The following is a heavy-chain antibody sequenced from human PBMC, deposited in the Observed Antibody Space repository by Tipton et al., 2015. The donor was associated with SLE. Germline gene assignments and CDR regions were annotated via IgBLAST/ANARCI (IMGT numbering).Heavy chain of an antibody. CDR2: IYYSGST. CDR1: GGSINRSSYY. Sequence: TLSLTCTVSGGSINRSSYYWGWIRQPPGKGLEWIGSIYYSGSTYYNPSLRRRVTMSIATSQNQFSLKLTSVTAADTAVYYCATGIIVKFSGSLPIYAYSTWGQGTMVTVSS. CDR3: ATGIIVKFSGSLPIYAYST. J-gene: IGHJ3*01. V-gene: IGHV4-39*07. D-gene: IGHD3-16*01.